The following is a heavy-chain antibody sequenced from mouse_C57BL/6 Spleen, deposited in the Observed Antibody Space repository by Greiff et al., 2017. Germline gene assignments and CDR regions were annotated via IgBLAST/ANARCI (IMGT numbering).Heavy chain of an antibody. J-gene: IGHJ2*01. Sequence: QVQLQQSDAELVKPGASVKISCKVSGYTFTDHTIHWMKQRPEQGLEWIGYIYPRDGSTKYNEKFKGKATLTADKSSSTAYMQLNSLTSEDAAVYFCASYYGSSPYYFDYWGQGTTLTVSS. CDR3: ASYYGSSPYYFDY. CDR1: GYTFTDHT. V-gene: IGHV1-78*01. D-gene: IGHD1-1*01. CDR2: IYPRDGST.